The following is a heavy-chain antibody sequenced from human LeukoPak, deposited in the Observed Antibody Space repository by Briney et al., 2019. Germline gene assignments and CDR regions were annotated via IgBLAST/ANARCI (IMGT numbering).Heavy chain of an antibody. Sequence: SETLSLTCAVYGGSFSGYYWSWIRQPPGKGLEWIGEINHSGSTNYNPSLKSRVTISVDTSKNQFSLKLSSVTAEDTAVYYCARGAGRVDDWGQGTLVTVSS. V-gene: IGHV4-34*01. D-gene: IGHD5/OR15-5a*01. CDR2: INHSGST. CDR1: GGSFSGYY. CDR3: ARGAGRVDD. J-gene: IGHJ4*02.